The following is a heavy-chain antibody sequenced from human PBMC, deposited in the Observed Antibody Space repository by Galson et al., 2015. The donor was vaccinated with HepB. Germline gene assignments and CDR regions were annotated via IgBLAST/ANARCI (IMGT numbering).Heavy chain of an antibody. V-gene: IGHV4-34*01. CDR3: ARRTVLIICNDAFDI. Sequence: ETLSLTCAVYGGSFSGFYWSWIRQPPGKGLEWIGEINHSGSTNYNPSLKSRVTISVDTSKSQFSLKLSSVTAADTAVYYCARRTVLIICNDAFDIWGQGTMVTVSS. J-gene: IGHJ3*02. CDR2: INHSGST. CDR1: GGSFSGFY. D-gene: IGHD3-16*01.